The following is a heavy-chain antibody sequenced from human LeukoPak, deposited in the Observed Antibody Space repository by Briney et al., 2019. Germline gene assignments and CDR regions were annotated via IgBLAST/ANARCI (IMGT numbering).Heavy chain of an antibody. J-gene: IGHJ6*04. D-gene: IGHD3-10*01. CDR1: GGSVSSGSYY. Sequence: SETLSLTCTVSGGSVSSGSYYWSWLRQPPGKGLEWIAYVYYSGSTNYNPSLKSRVTISVDTSKNQFSLKLSSVTAADTAVYYCARDMVRGEGMDYYYGMDVWGKGTTVTVSS. CDR3: ARDMVRGEGMDYYYGMDV. V-gene: IGHV4-61*01. CDR2: VYYSGST.